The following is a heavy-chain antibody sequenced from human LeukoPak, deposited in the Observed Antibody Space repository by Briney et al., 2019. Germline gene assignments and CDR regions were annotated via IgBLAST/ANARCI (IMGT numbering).Heavy chain of an antibody. CDR2: ISSSGSTI. CDR1: GFTFSDYY. J-gene: IGHJ6*03. Sequence: GGSLRLSCAASGFTFSDYYMSWIRQAPGKGLEWVSYISSSGSTIYYADSVKGRFTISRDNAKNSLYLQMNSLRAEDTAVYYCARGPAAYGSGSYYYYYYMDVWGKGTTVTISS. V-gene: IGHV3-11*04. CDR3: ARGPAAYGSGSYYYYYYMDV. D-gene: IGHD3-10*01.